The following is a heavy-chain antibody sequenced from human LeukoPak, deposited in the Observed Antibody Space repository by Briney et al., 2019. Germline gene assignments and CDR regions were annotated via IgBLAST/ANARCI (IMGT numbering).Heavy chain of an antibody. Sequence: GGSLRLSCAASGFTFSSYWMHWVRQAPGKGLVWVSRINSDGSSTTYADSVQGRFTISRDNAKNTLYLQMNSLRAEDTAVYYCARDVWVYYYYYGMDVRGQGTTVTVSS. CDR3: ARDVWVYYYYYGMDV. V-gene: IGHV3-74*01. CDR1: GFTFSSYW. CDR2: INSDGSST. D-gene: IGHD1-26*01. J-gene: IGHJ6*02.